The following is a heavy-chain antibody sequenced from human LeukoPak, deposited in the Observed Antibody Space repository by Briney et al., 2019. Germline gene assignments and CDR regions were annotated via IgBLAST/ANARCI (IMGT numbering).Heavy chain of an antibody. CDR2: INTDGSST. J-gene: IGHJ4*02. CDR1: GSTFSSYW. D-gene: IGHD3-22*01. CDR3: AKDYDSSGEFDY. V-gene: IGHV3-74*01. Sequence: GGSLRLSCAASGSTFSSYWMHWVRQAPGKGLVWVSFINTDGSSTNYADSVKGRFTISRDNAKNTLYLQMNSLRAEDTAVYYCAKDYDSSGEFDYWGQGTLVTVSS.